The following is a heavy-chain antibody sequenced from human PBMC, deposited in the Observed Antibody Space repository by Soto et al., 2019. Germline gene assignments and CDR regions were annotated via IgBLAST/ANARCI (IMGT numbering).Heavy chain of an antibody. CDR2: ISPYNGNT. CDR3: TRDSRYLASGRYYFDY. CDR1: GYTFTSYG. D-gene: IGHD3-10*01. Sequence: QGQLVQSEAEVKSPGASVKVSCKASGYTFTSYGISWLRQAPGQGLEWVGWISPYNGNTKYGQKYQGRVTMTTDTSTSTAYMELRSLRSDDTALYYCTRDSRYLASGRYYFDYWGQGSLVTVSS. J-gene: IGHJ4*02. V-gene: IGHV1-18*01.